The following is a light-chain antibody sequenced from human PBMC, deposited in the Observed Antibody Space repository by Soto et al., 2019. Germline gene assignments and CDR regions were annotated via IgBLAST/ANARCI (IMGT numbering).Light chain of an antibody. CDR1: QSVSSSY. J-gene: IGKJ4*01. Sequence: EIVLTQSPGTLSLSPGERATLSCRASQSVSSSYLAWYQQKPGQAPRLLIYGASSRATGIPDRFSGSGSGTDFTLTISRREPEDFAVYYCQQFLTFGGGTKVEIK. CDR2: GAS. CDR3: QQFLT. V-gene: IGKV3-20*01.